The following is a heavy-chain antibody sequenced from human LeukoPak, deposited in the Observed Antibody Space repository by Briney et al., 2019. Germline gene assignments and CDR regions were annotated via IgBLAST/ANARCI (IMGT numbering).Heavy chain of an antibody. J-gene: IGHJ5*02. D-gene: IGHD1-14*01. Sequence: GGSLRLSCEASGFTFSKVWMSWVRQAPGKGLEWVGRIKSKSDDGTTDYAPPVRGRFTISRDDSKSTVYLQMESLRSEDTAVYYCCGTRGDLWGQGTLVTVSS. CDR1: GFTFSKVW. CDR2: IKSKSDDGTT. V-gene: IGHV3-15*01. CDR3: CGTRGDL.